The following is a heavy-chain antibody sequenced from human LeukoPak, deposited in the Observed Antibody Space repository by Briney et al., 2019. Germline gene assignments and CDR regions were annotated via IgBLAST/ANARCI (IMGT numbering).Heavy chain of an antibody. CDR2: MSYDGSNK. V-gene: IGHV3-30*03. J-gene: IGHJ3*02. D-gene: IGHD3-22*01. Sequence: GGSLRLSCAASGFTVSSNYMSWVRQAPGKGLEWVAVMSYDGSNKYYADSVKGRFTISRDNSKNTLYLQMNSLRAEDTAVYYCATDRASSGLGAFDIWGQGTMVTVSS. CDR3: ATDRASSGLGAFDI. CDR1: GFTVSSNY.